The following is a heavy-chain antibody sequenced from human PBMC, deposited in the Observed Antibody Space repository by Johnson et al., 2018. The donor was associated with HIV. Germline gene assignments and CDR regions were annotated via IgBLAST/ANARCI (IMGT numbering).Heavy chain of an antibody. D-gene: IGHD4-17*01. V-gene: IGHV3-11*04. CDR2: ISSSGSTI. CDR1: GFRFDDYG. Sequence: QVQLVESGGGVVRPGGSLRLSCTVAGFRFDDYGMSWIRQAPGKGLEWVSYISSSGSTIYYADSVKGRFTISRDNAKNSLYLQMNSLRAEDTAVYYCAREFLYGDYQDAFDIWGQGTMVTVSS. CDR3: AREFLYGDYQDAFDI. J-gene: IGHJ3*02.